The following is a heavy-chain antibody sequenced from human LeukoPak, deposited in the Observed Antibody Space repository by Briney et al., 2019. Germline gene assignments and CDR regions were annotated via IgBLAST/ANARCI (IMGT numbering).Heavy chain of an antibody. V-gene: IGHV3-7*01. CDR3: ARDLSGSGSSVSDY. CDR2: IKQDGSEK. D-gene: IGHD3-10*01. J-gene: IGHJ4*02. CDR1: GFTFSSYV. Sequence: GGSLRLSCAASGFTFSSYVLSWVRQAPGKGLEWVANIKQDGSEKYYVDSVKGRFTISRDNAKNSLYLQMNSLRAEDTAVYYCARDLSGSGSSVSDYWGQGTLVTVSS.